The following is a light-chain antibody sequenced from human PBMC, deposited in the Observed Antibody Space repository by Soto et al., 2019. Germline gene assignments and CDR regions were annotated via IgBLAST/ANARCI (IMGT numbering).Light chain of an antibody. V-gene: IGKV1-39*01. CDR3: QQTYSVPWT. Sequence: DIQMTQTPSSLSASVGDRVTITCRASRTLSSDINWYQQKPGQAPKFLIYAASSLHSGVPSQFSGSGSGTDFTLTIRDLQPEDSATYYCQQTYSVPWTFGQGTKVEV. CDR1: RTLSSD. CDR2: AAS. J-gene: IGKJ1*01.